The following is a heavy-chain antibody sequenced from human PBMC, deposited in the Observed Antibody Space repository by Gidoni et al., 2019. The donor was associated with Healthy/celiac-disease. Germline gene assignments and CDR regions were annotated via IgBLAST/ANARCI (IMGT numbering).Heavy chain of an antibody. CDR1: GYTFTSYY. D-gene: IGHD2-2*01. J-gene: IGHJ3*02. Sequence: QVQLVQSGAEVKKPGASVKVSCKASGYTFTSYYMHWVRQAPGQGLEWMGIINPSGGSTSYAQKFQGRVTMTRDTSTITVYMELSSLRSEDTAVYYCARAVRVDCSSTSCADAFDIWGQGTMVTVSS. V-gene: IGHV1-46*01. CDR3: ARAVRVDCSSTSCADAFDI. CDR2: INPSGGST.